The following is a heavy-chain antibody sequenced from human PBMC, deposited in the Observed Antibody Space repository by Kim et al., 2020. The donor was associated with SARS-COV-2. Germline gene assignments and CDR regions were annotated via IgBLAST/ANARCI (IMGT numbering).Heavy chain of an antibody. V-gene: IGHV3-7*03. J-gene: IGHJ3*02. CDR3: ARTVAGRIDAFDI. Sequence: YYVESMKGRFTISRDNAQNSLYLEMPSLRADDTAVYYCARTVAGRIDAFDIWGQGTMVTVSP. D-gene: IGHD6-19*01.